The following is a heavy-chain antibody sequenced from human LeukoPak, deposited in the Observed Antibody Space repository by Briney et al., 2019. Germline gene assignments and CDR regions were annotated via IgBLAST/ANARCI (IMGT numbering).Heavy chain of an antibody. CDR1: GFTFSSYG. J-gene: IGHJ4*02. CDR2: IWYGGSNK. Sequence: PGRSLRLSCAASGFTFSSYGMHWVRQAPGKGLEWVAVIWYGGSNKYYADSVKGRFTISRDNSKNTLYLQMNSLRAEDTAVYYCAREGVATIAYYFDYWGQGTLVTVSS. D-gene: IGHD5-12*01. CDR3: AREGVATIAYYFDY. V-gene: IGHV3-33*08.